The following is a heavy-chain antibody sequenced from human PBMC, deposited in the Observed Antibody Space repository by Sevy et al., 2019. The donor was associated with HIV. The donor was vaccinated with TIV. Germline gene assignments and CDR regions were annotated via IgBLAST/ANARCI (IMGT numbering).Heavy chain of an antibody. V-gene: IGHV4-39*02. CDR2: IYYSGST. J-gene: IGHJ5*02. Sequence: SETLSLTCTVSGGSISSSSYYWGWIRQPPGKGLEWIGSIYYSGSTYYNPSLKSRVTISVDTSKNQFSLKLSSVTAADTAVYYCARETPYYDFWGGYYPPGTNWFDPWGQGTLVTVSS. CDR1: GGSISSSSYY. CDR3: ARETPYYDFWGGYYPPGTNWFDP. D-gene: IGHD3-3*01.